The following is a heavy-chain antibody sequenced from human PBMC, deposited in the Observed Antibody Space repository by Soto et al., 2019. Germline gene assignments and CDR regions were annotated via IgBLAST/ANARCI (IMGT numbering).Heavy chain of an antibody. V-gene: IGHV3-7*03. CDR1: GFTFRSYW. CDR2: IKQDGSEQ. J-gene: IGHJ4*02. D-gene: IGHD1-7*01. CDR3: ARGTPTPGLDY. Sequence: EVQLVESGGGLVQRGGSLRLSCAASGFTFRSYWMTWVRQAPGRGLEWVANIKQDGSEQIYVDSVKGRFTISRDNARNLVYLQMNSLRAEDMAVYYCARGTPTPGLDYWGQGTLVTVSS.